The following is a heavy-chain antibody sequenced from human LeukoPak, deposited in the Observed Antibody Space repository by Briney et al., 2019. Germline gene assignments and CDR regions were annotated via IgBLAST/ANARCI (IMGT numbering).Heavy chain of an antibody. Sequence: SVKVSCKASGGTFSSYAISWVRQAPGQGLEWMGRIIPIFGTANYAQMFQGRVTITTDESTSTAYMELSSLRSEDTAVYYCARATHGDSHLYYWGQGTLVTVSS. V-gene: IGHV1-69*05. CDR3: ARATHGDSHLYY. CDR1: GGTFSSYA. CDR2: IIPIFGTA. D-gene: IGHD4-17*01. J-gene: IGHJ4*02.